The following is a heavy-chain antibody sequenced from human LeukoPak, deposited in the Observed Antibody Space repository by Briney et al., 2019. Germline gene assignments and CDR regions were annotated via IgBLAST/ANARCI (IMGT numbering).Heavy chain of an antibody. V-gene: IGHV3-21*01. Sequence: GGSLRLSCAASGFTFSSYSMNWVRQAPGKGLEWVSSISSGSSYIYYADSVKGRFTISRDNAKNSLYLQMNSLRAKDTAVYYCARDWGYYDSSGYYYPYYFDYWGQGTLVTVSS. CDR2: ISSGSSYI. J-gene: IGHJ4*02. CDR1: GFTFSSYS. D-gene: IGHD3-22*01. CDR3: ARDWGYYDSSGYYYPYYFDY.